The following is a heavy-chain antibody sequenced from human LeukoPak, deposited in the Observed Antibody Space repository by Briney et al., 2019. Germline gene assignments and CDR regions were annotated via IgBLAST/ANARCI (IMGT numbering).Heavy chain of an antibody. Sequence: PGGSLRLSCAASGFTFSSSAMSWVRQAPGKGLEWVSTIGGNGVNTYYAGSVKGRFTVSRDSSKDTLSLQMNSLRVEDTAVYCCARGVSTFDYWGQGTLVTVSS. V-gene: IGHV3-23*01. J-gene: IGHJ4*02. CDR1: GFTFSSSA. D-gene: IGHD4-11*01. CDR3: ARGVSTFDY. CDR2: IGGNGVNT.